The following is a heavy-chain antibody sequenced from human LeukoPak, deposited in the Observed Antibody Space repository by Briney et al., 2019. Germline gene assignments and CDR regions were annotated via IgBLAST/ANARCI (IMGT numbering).Heavy chain of an antibody. CDR3: ASEVAGLYFDY. Sequence: PGGSLRLSCTVSGFTVSSNSMSWVRQAPGKGLEWVSFIYSGGSTHYSDSVKGRFTISRDNSKNTLYLQMNSLRAEDTAVYYCASEVAGLYFDYWGQGTLVTVSS. V-gene: IGHV3-53*01. CDR1: GFTVSSNS. D-gene: IGHD6-19*01. CDR2: IYSGGST. J-gene: IGHJ4*02.